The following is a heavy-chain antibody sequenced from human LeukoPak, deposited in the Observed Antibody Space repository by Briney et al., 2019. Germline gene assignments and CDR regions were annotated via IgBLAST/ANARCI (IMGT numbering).Heavy chain of an antibody. CDR1: GYSISSGYY. Sequence: SETLSLTCTVSGYSISSGYYWGWIRQPPGKGLEWIGSIYHSGSTYYNPSLKSRVTISVDTSKNQFSLKLSSVTAADTAVYYCARSDLAVASRWFDPWGQGTLVTVSS. D-gene: IGHD6-19*01. CDR3: ARSDLAVASRWFDP. CDR2: IYHSGST. J-gene: IGHJ5*02. V-gene: IGHV4-38-2*02.